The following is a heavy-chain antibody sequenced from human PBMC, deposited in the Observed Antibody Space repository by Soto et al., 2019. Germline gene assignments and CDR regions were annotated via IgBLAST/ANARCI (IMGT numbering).Heavy chain of an antibody. CDR1: GGSFSGYY. D-gene: IGHD6-13*01. J-gene: IGHJ4*02. CDR2: INHSGST. CDR3: ARGRGYSSLDY. Sequence: QVQPQQWGAGLLKPSETLSLTCAVYGGSFSGYYWSWIRQPPGKGLEWIGEINHSGSTNYNPSLKSRVTISVDTSKNQFSLKLSSVTAADTAVYYCARGRGYSSLDYWGQGTLVTVSS. V-gene: IGHV4-34*01.